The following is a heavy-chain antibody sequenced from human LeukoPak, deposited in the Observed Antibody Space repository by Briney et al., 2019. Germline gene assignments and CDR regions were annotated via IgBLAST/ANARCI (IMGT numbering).Heavy chain of an antibody. Sequence: GESLKISCKGSGYSFTSYWIGWVRQMPGKGLEWMGIIYPGDSDTRYSPSFQGQVTISADKSISPAYLQWSSLKASDTAMYYCARLRGSGYDFGPFGYWGQGTLVTVSS. D-gene: IGHD5-12*01. V-gene: IGHV5-51*01. CDR1: GYSFTSYW. CDR2: IYPGDSDT. J-gene: IGHJ4*02. CDR3: ARLRGSGYDFGPFGY.